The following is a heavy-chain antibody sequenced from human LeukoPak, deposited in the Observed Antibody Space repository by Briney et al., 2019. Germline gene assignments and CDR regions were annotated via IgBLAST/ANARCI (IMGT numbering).Heavy chain of an antibody. CDR3: ARGRLGLGYCSGGSCYSYYFDY. CDR1: GGSFSGYY. V-gene: IGHV4-34*01. D-gene: IGHD2-15*01. Sequence: SETLSLTCAVYGGSFSGYYWSWIRQPPGKGLEWIGEINHSGSTNYNPSLKSRVTISVDTSKNQFSLKLSSVTAADTAVYYCARGRLGLGYCSGGSCYSYYFDYWGQGTLVTVSS. J-gene: IGHJ4*02. CDR2: INHSGST.